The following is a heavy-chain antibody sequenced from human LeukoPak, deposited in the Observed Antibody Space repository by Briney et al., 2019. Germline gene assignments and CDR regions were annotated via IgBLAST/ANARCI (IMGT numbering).Heavy chain of an antibody. D-gene: IGHD3-10*01. CDR2: INTGNGNT. V-gene: IGHV1-3*04. Sequence: ASVKVSCKASGYTSTSYAMHWVRQAPGQRLEWMGWINTGNGNTKYSQNFQGRVTITRDTSASTAYMELSSLRSEDTAVYYCARLAPGPRGWFDPWGQGTLVTVSS. CDR3: ARLAPGPRGWFDP. J-gene: IGHJ5*02. CDR1: GYTSTSYA.